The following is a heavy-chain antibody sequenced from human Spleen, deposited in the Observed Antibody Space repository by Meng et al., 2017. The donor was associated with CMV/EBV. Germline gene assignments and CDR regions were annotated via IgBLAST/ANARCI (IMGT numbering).Heavy chain of an antibody. CDR2: ISGDGGGT. Sequence: GALRLSCAASGASEFPFSTYAMHWVRQAPGKGLECVSAISGDGGGTYYADSVKGRFTISRDNSKNTLYLQMGSLRGEDMAVYYCARGYYDSSAYFYKWFDPWGQGTLVTVSS. CDR3: ARGYYDSSAYFYKWFDP. D-gene: IGHD3-22*01. V-gene: IGHV3-64*02. CDR1: GASEFPFSTYA. J-gene: IGHJ5*02.